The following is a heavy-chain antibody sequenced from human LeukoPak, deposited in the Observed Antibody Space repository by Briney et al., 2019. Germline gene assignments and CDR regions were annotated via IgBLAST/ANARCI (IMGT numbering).Heavy chain of an antibody. CDR1: GVSFSRYY. D-gene: IGHD3-22*01. CDR3: ARRGSGYYSY. Sequence: SETLSLTCAVYGVSFSRYYWRWIRQPPAKGLEWVGEINHSGSTNYNPSLKSRVTISVDTSTAQYSLKLRSVTAADTAVYYCARRGSGYYSYWGQGTLVTVP. CDR2: INHSGST. V-gene: IGHV4-34*01. J-gene: IGHJ4*02.